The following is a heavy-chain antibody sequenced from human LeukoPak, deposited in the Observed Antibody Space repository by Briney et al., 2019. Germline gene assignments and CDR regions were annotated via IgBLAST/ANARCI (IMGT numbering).Heavy chain of an antibody. CDR3: ARVPDDYGDYYYYGMDV. CDR1: GYTFTGYY. D-gene: IGHD4-17*01. V-gene: IGHV1-2*02. CDR2: INPNSGGT. J-gene: IGHJ6*02. Sequence: ASVTVSCKASGYTFTGYYMHWVRQAPGQGLEWMGWINPNSGGTNYAEKFKGRVTMTRDTSISTAYMELSRLRSDDTAVYYCARVPDDYGDYYYYGMDVWGQGTTVTVSS.